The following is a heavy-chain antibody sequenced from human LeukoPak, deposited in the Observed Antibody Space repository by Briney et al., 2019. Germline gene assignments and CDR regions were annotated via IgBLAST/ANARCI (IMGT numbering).Heavy chain of an antibody. CDR2: ISGSGGST. CDR3: AKVRAMLDAFDI. CDR1: GFTFSSYA. Sequence: GGPLRLSCAASGFTFSSYAMSWVRQAPGKGLEWVSAISGSGGSTYYADSVKGRFTISRDNSKNTLYLQMNSLGAEDTAVYYCAKVRAMLDAFDIWGQGTMVTVSS. D-gene: IGHD3-16*01. V-gene: IGHV3-23*01. J-gene: IGHJ3*02.